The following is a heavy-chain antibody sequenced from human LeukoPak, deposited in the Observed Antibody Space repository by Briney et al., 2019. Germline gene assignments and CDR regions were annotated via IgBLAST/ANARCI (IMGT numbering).Heavy chain of an antibody. CDR3: ARGAPGSYCSGGSCPYFDY. CDR2: VNPNSGHT. J-gene: IGHJ4*02. CDR1: GYTFTSYD. Sequence: ASVKVSCKASGYTFTSYDINWVRQATGQGLEWMGWVNPNSGHTGYAQKFQGRVTMSRNTSISTAYMELSSLRSEDTAVYYCARGAPGSYCSGGSCPYFDYWGQGTLVSVSS. V-gene: IGHV1-8*01. D-gene: IGHD2-15*01.